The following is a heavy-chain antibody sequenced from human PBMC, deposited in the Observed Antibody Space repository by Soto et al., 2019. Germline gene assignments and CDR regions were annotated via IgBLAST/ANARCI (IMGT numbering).Heavy chain of an antibody. Sequence: GGSLRLSCAASGFTFNIYAMTWVRQAPGKGLEWVSTTGATGRTTYYSDSVKGRFTVSRGNSKTTLDLQMSNLRAEDTAVYYCATVHNTSRSFDYWGQGTLVTVSS. D-gene: IGHD1-20*01. CDR3: ATVHNTSRSFDY. CDR2: TGATGRTT. J-gene: IGHJ4*02. CDR1: GFTFNIYA. V-gene: IGHV3-23*01.